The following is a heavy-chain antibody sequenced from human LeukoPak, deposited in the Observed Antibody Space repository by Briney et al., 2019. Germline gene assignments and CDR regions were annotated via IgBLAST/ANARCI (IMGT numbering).Heavy chain of an antibody. J-gene: IGHJ4*02. D-gene: IGHD6-13*01. CDR1: GFTFSSYW. Sequence: PGESLRLSCAATGFTFSSYWMHWVRQAPGKGLVWVSRINSDGSSTSYADSVKGRFTISRDNAKNTLYLQMNSLRAEDTAVYYCATSSSSWTFDYWGQGTLVTVSS. CDR3: ATSSSSWTFDY. V-gene: IGHV3-74*01. CDR2: INSDGSST.